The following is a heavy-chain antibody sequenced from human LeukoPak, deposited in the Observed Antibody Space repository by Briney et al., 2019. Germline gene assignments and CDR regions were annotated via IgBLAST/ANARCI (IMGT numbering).Heavy chain of an antibody. Sequence: GGSLRLSCAASGFTFDDYAMHWVRQAPGKGLEWVSGINWNSGNIDYADSVKGRFTISRDNAKKSLYLQMNSLRAEDTAFYYCARVGLDSKDYYYYGMDVWGQGTTVTVSS. J-gene: IGHJ6*02. V-gene: IGHV3-9*01. CDR2: INWNSGNI. D-gene: IGHD3/OR15-3a*01. CDR3: ARVGLDSKDYYYYGMDV. CDR1: GFTFDDYA.